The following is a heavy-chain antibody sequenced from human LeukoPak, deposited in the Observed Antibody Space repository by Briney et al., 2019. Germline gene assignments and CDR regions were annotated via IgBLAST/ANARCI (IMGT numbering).Heavy chain of an antibody. D-gene: IGHD4/OR15-4a*01. J-gene: IGHJ4*02. V-gene: IGHV3-53*01. CDR1: GFTISSNS. Sequence: PGGSLRLSYTVSGFTISSNSMSWVRQAPGKGLEWVSFIYSSVTHYSDSVKGRFTISRDKSKNTLFLQMNSLRAEDTAVYYCARRAGAYSHPYDYWGQGTLVTVSS. CDR3: ARRAGAYSHPYDY. CDR2: IYSSVT.